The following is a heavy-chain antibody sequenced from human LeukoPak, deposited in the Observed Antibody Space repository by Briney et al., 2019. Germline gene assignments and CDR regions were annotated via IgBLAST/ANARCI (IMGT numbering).Heavy chain of an antibody. CDR3: AREKEPAILYFDH. CDR1: GYTGSNYG. CDR2: ISVYNGDT. D-gene: IGHD1-26*01. Sequence: ASVKVSCKASGYTGSNYGISWVRQAPGPGLERMGWISVYNGDTKFAQNLQDRVTMTTHTSTSTAYMELRSLRSDDTAVYYCAREKEPAILYFDHWGQGTLVTVCS. J-gene: IGHJ4*02. V-gene: IGHV1-18*01.